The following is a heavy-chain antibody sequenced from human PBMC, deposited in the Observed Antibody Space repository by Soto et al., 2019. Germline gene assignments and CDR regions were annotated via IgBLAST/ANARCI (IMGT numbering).Heavy chain of an antibody. CDR2: VNPKSGST. Sequence: QVQLVQSGAEVKKPGASVKVSCKASGYSFSNFDINWVRQAAGQGPEWMGWVNPKSGSTDYAQKFRGRVTMTSNTSISTASMELSALTSEDTAVYYCARPYCDTTSCFTDWFDPWGPGTLVTVSS. D-gene: IGHD2-2*02. J-gene: IGHJ5*02. CDR1: GYSFSNFD. V-gene: IGHV1-8*01. CDR3: ARPYCDTTSCFTDWFDP.